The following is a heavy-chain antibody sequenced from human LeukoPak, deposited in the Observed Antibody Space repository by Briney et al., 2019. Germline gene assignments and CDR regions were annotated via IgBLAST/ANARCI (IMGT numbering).Heavy chain of an antibody. CDR1: GFTFSSYG. V-gene: IGHV3-30*02. J-gene: IGHJ4*02. CDR2: IRYDGSNK. Sequence: GGSLTLSCAASGFTFSSYGMHWVRQAPGKGLEWVAFIRYDGSNKYYADSVKGRFIIPRDNSKNTLYLQMISLRAEDTAVFYCAKSSSSGYCSGGSCPAVYFDYWGQGTLVTVSS. D-gene: IGHD2-15*01. CDR3: AKSSSSGYCSGGSCPAVYFDY.